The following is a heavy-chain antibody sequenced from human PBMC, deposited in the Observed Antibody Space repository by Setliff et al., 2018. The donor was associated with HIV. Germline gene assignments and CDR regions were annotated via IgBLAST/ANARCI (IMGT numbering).Heavy chain of an antibody. D-gene: IGHD3-10*01. CDR2: IFNDGRT. J-gene: IGHJ4*02. V-gene: IGHV4-39*01. CDR1: GGSISSSSYY. CDR3: ARHFPSISLFFGDPGPFDR. Sequence: SETLSLTCTVSGGSISSSSYYWGWIRQPPGKGLEWIGSIFNDGRTYYNPSLKSRVTIPMETSINQFSLKLTSVTAADTAVYFCARHFPSISLFFGDPGPFDRWGQGALVTVSS.